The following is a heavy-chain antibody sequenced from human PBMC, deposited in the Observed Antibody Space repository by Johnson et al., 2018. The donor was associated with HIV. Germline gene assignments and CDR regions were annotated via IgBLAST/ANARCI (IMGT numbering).Heavy chain of an antibody. CDR2: IGTAGDT. CDR1: GFTFSSYD. Sequence: MQLVESGGGLVQPGGSLRLSCAASGFTFSSYDMHCVRQATGKGLEWVSAIGTAGDTYYPGSVKGRFTISRENAKNSLYLQMNSLRAGDTAVYYCARSLSSSWYEGAFDIWGQGTMVTVSS. J-gene: IGHJ3*02. V-gene: IGHV3-13*01. D-gene: IGHD6-13*01. CDR3: ARSLSSSWYEGAFDI.